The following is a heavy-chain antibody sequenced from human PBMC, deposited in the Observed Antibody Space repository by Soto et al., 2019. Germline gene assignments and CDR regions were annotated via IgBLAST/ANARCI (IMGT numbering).Heavy chain of an antibody. J-gene: IGHJ6*02. D-gene: IGHD2-21*02. CDR1: GYTFTGYY. CDR2: INPNSGGT. CDR3: ARGYCGGDCYGYYYYYGMDV. Sequence: ASVKVSCKASGYTFTGYYMHWVRQAPGQGLEWMGWINPNSGGTNYAQKFQGWVTMTRDTSISTAYMELSRLRSDDTAVYYCARGYCGGDCYGYYYYYGMDVWGQGTKVTVSS. V-gene: IGHV1-2*04.